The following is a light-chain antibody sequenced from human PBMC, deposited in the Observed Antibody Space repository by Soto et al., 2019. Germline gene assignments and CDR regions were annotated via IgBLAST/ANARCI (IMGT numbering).Light chain of an antibody. CDR3: LQESNYPLT. J-gene: IGKJ4*01. CDR1: QGVRYD. CDR2: SAS. Sequence: IQMTQSPSSLSASVGDRVTITCRASQGVRYDVGWYQQEPGKAPKRLIYSASTLQSGFPSRFSGRGSGTGFTLTISGLQPEDFATYFCLQESNYPLTFGGGTKVEIK. V-gene: IGKV1-6*01.